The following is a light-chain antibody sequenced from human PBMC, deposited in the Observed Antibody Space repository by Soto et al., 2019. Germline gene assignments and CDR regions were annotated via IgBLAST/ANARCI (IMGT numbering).Light chain of an antibody. CDR1: SNDVGAYDS. J-gene: IGLJ1*01. V-gene: IGLV2-23*01. Sequence: LAQPASVSGSPGQSITISCTGTSNDVGAYDSVSWYQQHPHKAPQVIIYRGTQRPSGASNRFSASTSGNAASLTISGLQADDEADYFCCPSAPESTYVCGTGTKV. CDR2: RGT. CDR3: CPSAPESTYV.